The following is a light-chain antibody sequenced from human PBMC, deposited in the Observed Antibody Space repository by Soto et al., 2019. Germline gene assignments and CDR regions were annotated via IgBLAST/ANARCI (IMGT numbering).Light chain of an antibody. CDR2: GTS. Sequence: GDRVTITCRASQNIRGFLHWYQQKPGKAPKLLIYGTSNLESGVPSRFGGSGSGTDFTLTISGLQLEDFATYYCQQSSSTPQTFGGGTRVEIK. V-gene: IGKV1-39*01. CDR3: QQSSSTPQT. CDR1: QNIRGF. J-gene: IGKJ4*01.